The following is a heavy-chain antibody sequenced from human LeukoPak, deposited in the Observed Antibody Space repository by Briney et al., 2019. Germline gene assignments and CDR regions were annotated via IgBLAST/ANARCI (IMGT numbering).Heavy chain of an antibody. J-gene: IGHJ3*02. CDR3: ARQEGYCSGGSCYLVRYFDI. V-gene: IGHV4-39*01. CDR1: GGTFSRHF. D-gene: IGHD2-15*01. CDR2: IYYSGST. Sequence: SETLSLTCAVYGGTFSRHFWTWLRQPPGKGLAWIGSIYYSGSTYYNPSLKSRVTISVGTSKNQFSLKLSSVSAADTGVYYCARQEGYCSGGSCYLVRYFDIWGQGTMVTVSS.